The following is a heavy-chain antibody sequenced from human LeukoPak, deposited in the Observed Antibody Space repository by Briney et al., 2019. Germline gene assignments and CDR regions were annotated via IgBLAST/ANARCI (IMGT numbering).Heavy chain of an antibody. CDR3: ARWYCTGTSCYYDY. D-gene: IGHD2-2*01. J-gene: IGHJ4*02. V-gene: IGHV3-53*01. Sequence: GGSLRLSCAASGITVSSNFMSWVRQAPGKGLEWVPVIYADGTTHYTDSVKGRFTISRDNSKSTLNLQMVGLRAEDTAVYYCARWYCTGTSCYYDYWGQGTLVTVSS. CDR1: GITVSSNF. CDR2: IYADGTT.